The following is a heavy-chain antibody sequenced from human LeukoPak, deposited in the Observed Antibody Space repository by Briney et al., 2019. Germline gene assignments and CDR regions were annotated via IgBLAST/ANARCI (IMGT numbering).Heavy chain of an antibody. CDR1: GFTFSSYG. J-gene: IGHJ4*02. D-gene: IGHD2-15*01. Sequence: GRSLRLSCAASGFTFSSYGMHWVRQAPGKGLEWVAVISYDGSNKYYADSVKGRFTISRDNSKNTLHLQMNSLRAEDTPVYYCAKGLDCSGGSCYTYWGQGTLVTVSS. CDR2: ISYDGSNK. V-gene: IGHV3-30*18. CDR3: AKGLDCSGGSCYTY.